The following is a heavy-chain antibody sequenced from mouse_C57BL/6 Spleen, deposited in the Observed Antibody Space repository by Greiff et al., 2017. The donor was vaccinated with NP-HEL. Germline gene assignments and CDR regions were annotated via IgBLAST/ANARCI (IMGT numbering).Heavy chain of an antibody. Sequence: VQLQQPGAELVRPGSSVKLSCKASGYTFTSYWMHWVKQRPIQGLEWIGNIDPSDSETHYNQKFKDKATLTVDKSSSTAYMQLSSLTSEDSAVYYCARSSTTGVPLAYWGQGTLVTVSA. CDR3: ARSSTTGVPLAY. CDR2: IDPSDSET. J-gene: IGHJ3*01. V-gene: IGHV1-52*01. D-gene: IGHD1-1*01. CDR1: GYTFTSYW.